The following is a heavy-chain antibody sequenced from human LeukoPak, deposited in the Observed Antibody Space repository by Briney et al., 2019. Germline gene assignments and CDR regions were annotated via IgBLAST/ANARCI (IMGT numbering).Heavy chain of an antibody. V-gene: IGHV4-59*08. CDR1: GGSISSYY. D-gene: IGHD3-10*01. J-gene: IGHJ4*02. CDR2: IYYSGST. Sequence: SETLSLTCTVSGGSISSYYWSWIRQPPGKGQEWIGYIYYSGSTNYNPSLKSRVTISVDTSKNQFSLKLSSVTAADTAVYYCASNYYGSGSLDYWGQGNLVTVSS. CDR3: ASNYYGSGSLDY.